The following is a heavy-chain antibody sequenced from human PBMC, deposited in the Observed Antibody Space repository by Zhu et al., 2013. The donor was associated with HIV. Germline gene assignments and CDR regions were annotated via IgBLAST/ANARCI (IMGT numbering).Heavy chain of an antibody. CDR1: GYTFTSYA. D-gene: IGHD3-10*01. CDR3: ASDGGSRGRFGYYFDY. V-gene: IGHV1-3*01. Sequence: QVQLVQSGAEVKKPGASVRVSCKASGYTFTSYAMHWVRQAPGQRLEWMGWINAGNGNTKYSQRFQGRVTITRDTSASTAYMELSSLRSEDTAVYYCASDGGSRGRFGYYFDYWGQGTLVTVSS. J-gene: IGHJ4*02. CDR2: INAGNGNT.